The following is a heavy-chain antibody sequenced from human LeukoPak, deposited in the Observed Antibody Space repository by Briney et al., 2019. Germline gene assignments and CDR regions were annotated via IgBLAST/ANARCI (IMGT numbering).Heavy chain of an antibody. V-gene: IGHV3-48*03. J-gene: IGHJ4*02. CDR3: VRDPDALDY. CDR1: GFSFSGHE. CDR2: ISSSGSTI. Sequence: GGSLRLSCAASGFSFSGHEMNWVRQAPGKGLEWVSYISSSGSTIYYADSVAGRFTISRDNARNSVYLQMNSLREEDTAVYYCVRDPDALDYWGQGTLVTVSS.